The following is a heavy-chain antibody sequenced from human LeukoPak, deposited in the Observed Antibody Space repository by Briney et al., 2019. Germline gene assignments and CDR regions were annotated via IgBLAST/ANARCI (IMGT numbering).Heavy chain of an antibody. CDR3: AKDGHRSIAAHFDY. CDR2: IRYDGSNK. Sequence: GGSLRLSCAASEFTFSSHGMHWVRQAPGKGLEWVAFIRYDGSNKYYADSVKGRFTISRDNSKNTLYLQMNSLRAEDTAVYYCAKDGHRSIAAHFDYWGQGTLVTVSS. J-gene: IGHJ4*02. CDR1: EFTFSSHG. V-gene: IGHV3-30*02. D-gene: IGHD6-6*01.